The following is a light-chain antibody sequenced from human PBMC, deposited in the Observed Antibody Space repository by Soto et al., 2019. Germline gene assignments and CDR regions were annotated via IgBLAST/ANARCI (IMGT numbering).Light chain of an antibody. CDR3: QQYYNWRT. CDR1: QSLPTKA. J-gene: IGKJ1*01. V-gene: IGKV3-15*01. CDR2: GAS. Sequence: EIVLTQSPGTLSLSPGERVTLSCRASQSLPTKALAWYQQKPGQAPRLLIYGASTRATGVPARFSGSGSGTEFTLTISSLQSEDFAVYYCQQYYNWRTFGQGTKVDIK.